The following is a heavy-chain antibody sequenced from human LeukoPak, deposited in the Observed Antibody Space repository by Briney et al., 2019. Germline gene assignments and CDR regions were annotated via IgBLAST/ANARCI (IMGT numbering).Heavy chain of an antibody. CDR2: ISGSGGST. D-gene: IGHD3-3*01. V-gene: IGHV3-23*01. Sequence: GGSLRLSCAASGFTFSSYAMSWVRQAPGKGLEWVSAISGSGGSTYYADSVKGRFTISRDNSKNTLYLQMNSLRAEDTAVYYCAREVIQYYDFWSGYYRSGYFDYWGQGTLVTVSS. CDR3: AREVIQYYDFWSGYYRSGYFDY. CDR1: GFTFSSYA. J-gene: IGHJ4*02.